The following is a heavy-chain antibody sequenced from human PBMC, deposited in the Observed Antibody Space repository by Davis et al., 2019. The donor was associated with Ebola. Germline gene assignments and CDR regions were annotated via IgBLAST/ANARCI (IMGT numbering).Heavy chain of an antibody. CDR2: ISAYNGNT. J-gene: IGHJ4*02. D-gene: IGHD3-10*01. CDR3: ARGITMVQGVTWFDY. V-gene: IGHV1-18*01. Sequence: ASVKVSCKASLYTFTSYGISWVRHAPGQGLEWMGWISAYNGNTNYAQKLQGRVTMTTDTSTSTAYMELRSLRSDDTAVYYCARGITMVQGVTWFDYWGQGTLVTVSS. CDR1: LYTFTSYG.